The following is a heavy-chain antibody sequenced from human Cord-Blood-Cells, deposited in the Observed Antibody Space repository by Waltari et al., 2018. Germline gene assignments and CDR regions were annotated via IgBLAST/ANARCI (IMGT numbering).Heavy chain of an antibody. Sequence: EVQLVESGGGLVLPGGSLRRSCAASGFTFISYEMTWVRQAPGKGLEWVSYISSSGSTIYYADSVKGRFTISRDNAKNSLYLQMNSLRAEDTAVYYCARDLPTVTTYFDLWGRGTLVTVSS. V-gene: IGHV3-48*03. D-gene: IGHD4-17*01. CDR1: GFTFISYE. CDR2: ISSSGSTI. J-gene: IGHJ2*01. CDR3: ARDLPTVTTYFDL.